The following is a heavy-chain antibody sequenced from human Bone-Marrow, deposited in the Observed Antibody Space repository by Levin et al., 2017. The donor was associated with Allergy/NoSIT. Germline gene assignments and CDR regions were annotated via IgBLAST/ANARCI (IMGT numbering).Heavy chain of an antibody. CDR3: ARVDPNNRWCALDY. CDR1: AYTFTDHY. CDR2: INPNTGAT. Sequence: GASVKVSCKASAYTFTDHYLHWVRQAPGQGLEWMGWINPNTGATNVVERFQGRVTMTRDTSISAAYMELTGLTSNDTAIYYCARVDPNNRWCALDYWGQGTLVTVSS. V-gene: IGHV1-2*02. J-gene: IGHJ4*02. D-gene: IGHD4/OR15-4a*01.